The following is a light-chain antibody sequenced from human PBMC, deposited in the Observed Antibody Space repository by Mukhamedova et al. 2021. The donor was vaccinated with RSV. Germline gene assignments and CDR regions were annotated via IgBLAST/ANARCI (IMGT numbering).Light chain of an antibody. CDR3: QQVNSHPLT. CDR2: DAA. J-gene: IGKJ4*01. V-gene: IGKV1-9*01. Sequence: GKAPKLLIYDAATLRSGVPARFSGSGSGTEFTLTISSLQPEDFATYYCQQVNSHPLTFGGGTKVEIK.